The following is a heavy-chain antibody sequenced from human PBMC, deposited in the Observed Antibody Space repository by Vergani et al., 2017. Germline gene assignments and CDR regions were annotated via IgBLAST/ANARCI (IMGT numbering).Heavy chain of an antibody. CDR1: GYNFTSFD. CDR3: ARGVLDSKYRHNWFGP. D-gene: IGHD3/OR15-3a*01. V-gene: IGHV1-8*01. J-gene: IGHJ5*02. Sequence: QEQLVQSGAEVRKPGASVKVSCKASGYNFTSFDINWVRLATGQGLEWMGWMNPKSGNTAYAAKFQGRITMTRDRSTDTAYMDMKSLRSEDTAIYFCARGVLDSKYRHNWFGPWVEGTVVTVSS. CDR2: MNPKSGNT.